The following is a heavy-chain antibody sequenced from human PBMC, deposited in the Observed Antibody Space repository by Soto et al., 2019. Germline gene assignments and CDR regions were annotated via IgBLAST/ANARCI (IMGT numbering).Heavy chain of an antibody. CDR1: GFTFSNAW. CDR2: IKSKTDGGTT. Sequence: EVQLVESGGGLVKPGGSLRLSCAASGFTFSNAWMSWVRQAPGKGLEWVGRIKSKTDGGTTDYAAPVKGRFTISRDDSKNTLYLQMNSLKTEATAVYYCTTGPLRYFDSWFDPWGQGTLVTVSS. CDR3: TTGPLRYFDSWFDP. V-gene: IGHV3-15*01. J-gene: IGHJ5*02. D-gene: IGHD3-9*01.